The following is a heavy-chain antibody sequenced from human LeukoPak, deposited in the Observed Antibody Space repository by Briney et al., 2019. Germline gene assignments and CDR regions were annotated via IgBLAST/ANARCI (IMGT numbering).Heavy chain of an antibody. J-gene: IGHJ4*02. CDR3: ARVRAVADTYFDY. D-gene: IGHD6-19*01. CDR2: INPNSGGT. V-gene: IGHV1-2*02. Sequence: GASVKVSCKASGYTFTSYYMHWVRQAPGQGLEWMGWINPNSGGTNYAQKFQGRVTMTRDTSISTAYMELSRLRSDDTAVYYCARVRAVADTYFDYWGQGTLVTVSS. CDR1: GYTFTSYY.